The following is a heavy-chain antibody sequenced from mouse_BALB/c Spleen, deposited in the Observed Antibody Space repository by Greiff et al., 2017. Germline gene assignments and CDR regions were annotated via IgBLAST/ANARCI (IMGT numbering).Heavy chain of an antibody. CDR3: ARGMITTTGAMDY. J-gene: IGHJ4*01. CDR1: GFTFSDYY. Sequence: EVKLEESGGGLVKPGGSLKLSCAASGFTFSDYYMYWVRQTPEKRLEWVATISDGGSYTYYPDSVKGRFTISRDNAKNNLYLQMSSLKSEDTAMYYCARGMITTTGAMDYWGQGTSVTVSS. CDR2: ISDGGSYT. V-gene: IGHV5-4*02. D-gene: IGHD2-4*01.